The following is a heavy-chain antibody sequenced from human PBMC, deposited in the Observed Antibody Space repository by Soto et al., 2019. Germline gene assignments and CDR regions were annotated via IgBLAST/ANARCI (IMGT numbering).Heavy chain of an antibody. V-gene: IGHV3-23*01. D-gene: IGHD3-22*01. CDR1: VFTCSRYA. CDR2: ISGSGGST. J-gene: IGHJ4*02. Sequence: RLCCAASVFTCSRYAMRWVRQAPGKGLEWVSAISGSGGSTYYSDSVKGRFTISRDNSKNTLYLQMNSLRAEDTAVYYCAREYYYDSSGYYSRLDYWGQGTLVTVSS. CDR3: AREYYYDSSGYYSRLDY.